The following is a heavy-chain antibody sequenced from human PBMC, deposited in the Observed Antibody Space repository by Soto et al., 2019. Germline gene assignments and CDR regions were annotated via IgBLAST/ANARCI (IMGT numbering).Heavy chain of an antibody. CDR2: ISGSGGST. CDR3: AKGVLRITMVRGVMNWFDP. Sequence: PGGSLRLSCAASGFTFSSYAMSWVRQAPGKGLEWVSAISGSGGSTYYADSVKGRFTISRDNSKNTLYLQMNSLRAEDTAVYYCAKGVLRITMVRGVMNWFDPWGQGTLVTVSS. D-gene: IGHD3-10*01. CDR1: GFTFSSYA. V-gene: IGHV3-23*01. J-gene: IGHJ5*02.